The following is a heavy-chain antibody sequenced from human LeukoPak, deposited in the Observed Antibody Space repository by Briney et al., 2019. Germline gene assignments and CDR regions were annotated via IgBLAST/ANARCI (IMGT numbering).Heavy chain of an antibody. Sequence: PSETLSLTCAVYGGSFSGYCWSWIRQPPGKGLEWIGEINHSGSTNYNPSLKSRVTISVDTSKNQFSLKLSSVTAADTAVYYCARGEDFWSGYYFDYWGQGTLVTVSS. CDR3: ARGEDFWSGYYFDY. D-gene: IGHD3-3*01. CDR1: GGSFSGYC. J-gene: IGHJ4*02. V-gene: IGHV4-34*01. CDR2: INHSGST.